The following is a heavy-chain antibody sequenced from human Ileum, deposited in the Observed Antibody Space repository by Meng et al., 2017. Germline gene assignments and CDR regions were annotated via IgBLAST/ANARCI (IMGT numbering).Heavy chain of an antibody. Sequence: QLQLMQWGAGMLKPSETRSLTCNVYGDSFTDYYWNWIRQPPGKGLEWIGEIHYSGSTNYNPSLESRVTISEDTSQKQFSLRLSSVTAADTAVYYCARRIRGGSYLGWGQGTLVTVSS. CDR1: GDSFTDYY. CDR3: ARRIRGGSYLG. V-gene: IGHV4-34*01. CDR2: IHYSGST. J-gene: IGHJ4*02. D-gene: IGHD1-26*01.